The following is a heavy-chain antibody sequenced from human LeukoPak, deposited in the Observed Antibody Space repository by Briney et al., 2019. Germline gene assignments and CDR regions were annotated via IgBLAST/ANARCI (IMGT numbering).Heavy chain of an antibody. J-gene: IGHJ2*01. CDR2: IYYSGST. D-gene: IGHD3-22*01. CDR3: ARWTRGEYYDSSGYPDWYFDL. V-gene: IGHV4-31*03. CDR1: GXSISSGGYY. Sequence: PSGTLSLTCTVSGXSISSGGYYWSWIRQHPGKGLEWIGYIYYSGSTYYNPSLKSRVTISVDTSKNQFSLKLSSVTAADTAVYYCARWTRGEYYDSSGYPDWYFDLWGRGTLVTVSS.